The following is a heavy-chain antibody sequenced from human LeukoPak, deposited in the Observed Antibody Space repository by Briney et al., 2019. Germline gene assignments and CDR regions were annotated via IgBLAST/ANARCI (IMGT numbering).Heavy chain of an antibody. D-gene: IGHD4-17*01. CDR2: IYTSGST. J-gene: IGHJ4*02. CDR1: GGSINSYY. CDR3: AACMTTVTRIHY. V-gene: IGHV4-4*07. Sequence: SETLSLTCTVSGGSINSYYWNWIRQPAGKGLEWIGHIYTSGHIYTSGSTNYNPSLKSRVTISLDRSKNQFSLRLSSVTAADTAVYYCAACMTTVTRIHYWGQGTLVTVSS.